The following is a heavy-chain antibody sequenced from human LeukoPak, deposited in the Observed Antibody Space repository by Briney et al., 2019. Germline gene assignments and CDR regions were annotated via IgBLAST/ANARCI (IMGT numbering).Heavy chain of an antibody. Sequence: SETLSLTCTVSGGSISSSSYYWVWIRQPPGKGLEWIVSIYYSWSTYYNPSLKSRVTISVDTSKNQFSLKLSSVTAADTAVYYCARPYSSGARVDYWGQGTLVTVSS. J-gene: IGHJ4*02. V-gene: IGHV4-39*01. CDR2: IYYSWST. CDR3: ARPYSSGARVDY. CDR1: GGSISSSSYY. D-gene: IGHD6-19*01.